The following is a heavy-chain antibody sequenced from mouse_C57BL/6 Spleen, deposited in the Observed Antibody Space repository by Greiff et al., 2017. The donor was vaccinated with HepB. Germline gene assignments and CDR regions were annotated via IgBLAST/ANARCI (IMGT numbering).Heavy chain of an antibody. D-gene: IGHD4-1*01. CDR2: IYPGDGDT. V-gene: IGHV1-82*01. J-gene: IGHJ2*01. Sequence: VQLQQPGAELVKPGASVKMSCKASGYTFTSYWITWVKQRPGQGLEWIGRIYPGDGDTNYNGKFKGKATLTADKSSSTAYMQLSSLTSEDSAVYFCASRTDFDYWGQGTTLTVSS. CDR3: ASRTDFDY. CDR1: GYTFTSYW.